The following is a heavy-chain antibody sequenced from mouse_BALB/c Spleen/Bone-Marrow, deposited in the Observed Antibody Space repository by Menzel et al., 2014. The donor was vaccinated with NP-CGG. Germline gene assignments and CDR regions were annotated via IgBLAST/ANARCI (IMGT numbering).Heavy chain of an antibody. Sequence: EVQLQESGPELVKPGASVKISCKASGYSFTGHFMNWVMQSHGKSLEWIGRINPYNGDTFYNQKFKGKATLTVDKSSSTAHMELRSLASEDSAVYYCARVTTDWYFDVWGAGTTVTVSS. J-gene: IGHJ1*01. CDR1: GYSFTGHF. V-gene: IGHV1-20*02. D-gene: IGHD1-1*01. CDR2: INPYNGDT. CDR3: ARVTTDWYFDV.